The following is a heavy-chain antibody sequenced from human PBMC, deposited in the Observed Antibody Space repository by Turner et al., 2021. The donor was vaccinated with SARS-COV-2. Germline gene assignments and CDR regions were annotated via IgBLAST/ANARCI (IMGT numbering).Heavy chain of an antibody. J-gene: IGHJ6*02. CDR2: VYYSGST. CDR3: ARLPVGYYGSGSYYHYGMDV. CDR1: GGAMSSGSYY. V-gene: IGHV4-39*01. Sequence: QLQLQESGPGLVKPSETLSLTCTVPGGAMSSGSYYWGWFRKPPGKRLEWIGSVYYSGSTYYNPSRKSRVTISVDTSKNQFTLKLSSVAAADTAVYYCARLPVGYYGSGSYYHYGMDVWGQGTTVTVSS. D-gene: IGHD3-10*01.